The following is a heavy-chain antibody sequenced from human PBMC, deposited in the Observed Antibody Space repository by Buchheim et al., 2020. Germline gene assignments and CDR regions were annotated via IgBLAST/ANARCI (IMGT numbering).Heavy chain of an antibody. CDR2: ISSSSSTI. CDR1: GFTFSSYS. V-gene: IGHV3-48*04. J-gene: IGHJ4*02. Sequence: EVQLVESGGGLVQPGGSLRLSCAASGFTFSSYSMNWVRQAPGKGLEWVSYISSSSSTIYYADSVKGRFTISRDNAKNSLYLQMNRLRAEDTAVYYCAREETIVVVPAAIDYWGQGTL. CDR3: AREETIVVVPAAIDY. D-gene: IGHD2-2*01.